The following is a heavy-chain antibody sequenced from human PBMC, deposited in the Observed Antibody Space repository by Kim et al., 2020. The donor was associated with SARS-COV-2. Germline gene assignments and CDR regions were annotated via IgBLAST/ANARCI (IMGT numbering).Heavy chain of an antibody. Sequence: RVTISVDTSKNQFSLKLSSVTAADTAVYYCARGRYYYGSGSYYNGNYFDYWGQGTLVTVSS. CDR3: ARGRYYYGSGSYYNGNYFDY. V-gene: IGHV4-34*01. J-gene: IGHJ4*02. D-gene: IGHD3-10*01.